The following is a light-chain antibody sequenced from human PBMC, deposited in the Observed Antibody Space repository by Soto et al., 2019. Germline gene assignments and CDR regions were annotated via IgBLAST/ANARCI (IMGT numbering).Light chain of an antibody. CDR2: DVS. CDR1: SSDVGAYNF. J-gene: IGLJ1*01. CDR3: RSYPSSSTNV. Sequence: QSALTQPASVSGSPGQSITISCTGTSSDVGAYNFVSWYQQHPGKVPKLMIFDVSSRTSGVSDRFAGSKSGNTASLTISGLQAEDEGDYYCRSYPSSSTNVFGSGTKLTVL. V-gene: IGLV2-14*03.